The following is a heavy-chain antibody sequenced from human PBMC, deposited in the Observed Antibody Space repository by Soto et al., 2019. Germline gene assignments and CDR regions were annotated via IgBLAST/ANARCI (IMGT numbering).Heavy chain of an antibody. CDR1: GGSVSSGGYS. CDR3: ASSVVTPNVLTGNGFGS. V-gene: IGHV4-30-2*06. D-gene: IGHD3-9*01. J-gene: IGHJ4*02. Sequence: LQLQQSGSGLVKPSQTLSLSCVVSGGSVSSGGYSWSWIRQSPEKGLEWIGYIYHTGSAYYTPSLESRVTMSLAKSNNQFSLKLTSLTAADTAVYYCASSVVTPNVLTGNGFGSWGQGTLVTVSS. CDR2: IYHTGSA.